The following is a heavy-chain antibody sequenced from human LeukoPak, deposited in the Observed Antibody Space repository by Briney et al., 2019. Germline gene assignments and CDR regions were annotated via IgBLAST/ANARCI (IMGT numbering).Heavy chain of an antibody. CDR1: GFTFSNYC. V-gene: IGHV3-64D*06. Sequence: GGALGLSCSAPGFTFSNYCMGWGRPAPGEGLEYVLYISSNGGSTYYADSVKGRFTISRDNSKNTLYLQMSSLRAEDTAVYYCVKERGVATTLHYFDYWGQGTLVTVSS. CDR3: VKERGVATTLHYFDY. D-gene: IGHD5-12*01. CDR2: ISSNGGST. J-gene: IGHJ4*02.